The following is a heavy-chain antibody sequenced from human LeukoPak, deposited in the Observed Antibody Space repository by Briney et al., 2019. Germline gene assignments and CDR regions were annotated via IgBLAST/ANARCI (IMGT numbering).Heavy chain of an antibody. CDR3: ARRGYSSQFDP. J-gene: IGHJ5*02. CDR1: GGSITSYY. CDR2: IYYSGST. D-gene: IGHD6-13*01. Sequence: SSGTLSLTCTVSGGSITSYYWSWIRQPPGKGLEWIGYIYYSGSTNCNPSLKSRVTISVDTSKNQFSLKLSSVTAADTAVYYCARRGYSSQFDPRGQGTLVTVSS. V-gene: IGHV4-59*01.